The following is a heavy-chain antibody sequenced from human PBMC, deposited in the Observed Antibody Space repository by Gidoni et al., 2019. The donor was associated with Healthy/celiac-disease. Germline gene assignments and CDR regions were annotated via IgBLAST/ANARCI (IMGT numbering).Heavy chain of an antibody. J-gene: IGHJ4*02. V-gene: IGHV4-39*01. CDR2: LYYSGST. D-gene: IGHD3-3*01. CDR3: ARTYYDFWSGYYTKPEFDY. Sequence: QLQLQESGPGLVKPSETLSLTCTVSGGSISSSSYYWGWIRQPPGKGLEWIGSLYYSGSTYYNPSLKSRVTISVDTSKNQFSLKLSSVTAADTAVYYCARTYYDFWSGYYTKPEFDYWGQGTLVTVSS. CDR1: GGSISSSSYY.